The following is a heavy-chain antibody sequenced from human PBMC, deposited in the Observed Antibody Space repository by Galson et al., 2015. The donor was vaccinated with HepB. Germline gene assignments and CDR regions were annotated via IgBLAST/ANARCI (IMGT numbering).Heavy chain of an antibody. V-gene: IGHV4-4*07. CDR1: GGSISSYY. CDR3: ARDPGYDFWNGYSI. D-gene: IGHD3-3*01. CDR2: IYTSGST. J-gene: IGHJ4*02. Sequence: TLSLTCTVSGGSISSYYWSWIRQPAGKGLEWIGRIYTSGSTNYNPSLKRRVTMSVDTSKNQFSLKLSSVTAADTAVYYCARDPGYDFWNGYSIWGQGTLVTVSS.